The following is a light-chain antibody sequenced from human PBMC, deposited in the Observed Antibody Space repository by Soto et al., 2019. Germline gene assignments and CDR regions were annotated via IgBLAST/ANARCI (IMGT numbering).Light chain of an antibody. CDR3: QTWSTDIRV. J-gene: IGLJ3*02. CDR2: LNSDGSH. V-gene: IGLV4-69*01. CDR1: RGHHSYA. Sequence: QLVLTQPPSASASLGASVQLTCTLSRGHHSYAIAWHQQQPEKGPRYLMKLNSDGSHSKGDGIPDRFSGSSSGAERYLTISSLQSEDEADYYCQTWSTDIRVFGGGTKLTVL.